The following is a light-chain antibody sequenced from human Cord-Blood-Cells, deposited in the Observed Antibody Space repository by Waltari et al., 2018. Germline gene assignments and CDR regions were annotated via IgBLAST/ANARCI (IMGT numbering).Light chain of an antibody. CDR2: AAS. CDR3: QQYYSYPYT. V-gene: IGKV1-8*01. CDR1: QGISSY. Sequence: AIRITQSPSSLSASTGASVTITCRASQGISSYLAWYQQKPGKVPKLLIYAASTLQSGVPSRFSGSGSGTDFTLTISCLQSEDFATYYCQQYYSYPYTFGQGTKLEIK. J-gene: IGKJ2*01.